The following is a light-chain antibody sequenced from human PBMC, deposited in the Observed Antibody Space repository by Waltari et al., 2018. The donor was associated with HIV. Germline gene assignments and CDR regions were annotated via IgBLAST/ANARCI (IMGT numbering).Light chain of an antibody. CDR1: SSNIGNNY. V-gene: IGLV1-51*01. Sequence: PSVSAAPGQKVTISCSGSSSNIGNNYVSWYQQLPGTAPKLLIYDNNKRPSGIPDRFSGSKSGTSATLGITGLQTGDEADYYCGTWDSSLSALFGGGTKLTVL. CDR3: GTWDSSLSAL. CDR2: DNN. J-gene: IGLJ2*01.